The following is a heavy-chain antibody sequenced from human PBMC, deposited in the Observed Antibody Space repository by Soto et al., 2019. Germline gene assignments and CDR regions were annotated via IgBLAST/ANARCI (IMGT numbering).Heavy chain of an antibody. D-gene: IGHD6-13*01. Sequence: GGSLRLSCAASGFTISSYDMHWVRQATGKGLEWVSAIGTAGDTYYPGSVKGRFTISRENAKNSLYLQMNSLRAGDTAVYYCARSHSRSGAFDIWGQGTMVTVSS. CDR2: IGTAGDT. CDR3: ARSHSRSGAFDI. J-gene: IGHJ3*02. CDR1: GFTISSYD. V-gene: IGHV3-13*01.